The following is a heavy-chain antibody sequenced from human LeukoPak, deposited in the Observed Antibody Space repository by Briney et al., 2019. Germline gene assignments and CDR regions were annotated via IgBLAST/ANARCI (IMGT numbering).Heavy chain of an antibody. CDR1: GGSLSSYY. J-gene: IGHJ4*02. D-gene: IGHD3-10*01. V-gene: IGHV4-59*01. CDR3: ATGAVIRGVTYFDY. CDR2: LFYRGST. Sequence: PETLSLTCADSGGSLSSYYWSWIRQPLGKGLEWVAYLFYRGSTDYNPSLESRVTISVDTSKNQFSLKMRSVTAAYTAVYYCATGAVIRGVTYFDYWGQGTLVTVSS.